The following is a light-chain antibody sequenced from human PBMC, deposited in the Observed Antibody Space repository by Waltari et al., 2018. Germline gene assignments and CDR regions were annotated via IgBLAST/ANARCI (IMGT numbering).Light chain of an antibody. CDR1: ALPKKY. J-gene: IGLJ2*01. Sequence: SYELTQPPSVSVSPGQTARITCSGDALPKKYAYWYQQKSGQAPVLGIYDDNKRPSGMPERFSGSSAGTMATLTISGAQVEDEADYYCYSTDSSGNRVFGGGTKLTVL. CDR2: DDN. V-gene: IGLV3-10*01. CDR3: YSTDSSGNRV.